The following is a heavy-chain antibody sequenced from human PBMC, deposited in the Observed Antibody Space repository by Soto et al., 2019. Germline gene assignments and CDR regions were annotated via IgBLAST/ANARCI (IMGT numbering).Heavy chain of an antibody. CDR2: IYYSGST. D-gene: IGHD3-22*01. V-gene: IGHV4-59*01. Sequence: PSETLSLTCTVSGGSISSYYWSWIRQPPGKGLEWIGYIYYSGSTNYNPSLKSRVTIPVDTSKNQFSLKLSSVTAADTAVYYCARDYYDSSGYHEYFQHWGQGTLVTVSS. CDR3: ARDYYDSSGYHEYFQH. J-gene: IGHJ1*01. CDR1: GGSISSYY.